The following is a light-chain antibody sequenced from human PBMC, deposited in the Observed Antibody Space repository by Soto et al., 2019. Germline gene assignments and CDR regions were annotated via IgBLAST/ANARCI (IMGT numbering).Light chain of an antibody. CDR1: QDIRRW. J-gene: IGKJ5*01. Sequence: DIQITQSPSSVSASVGDTVTITCRASQDIRRWFAWYQQKPGRAPKLLIYAASNLQSGVPSRFSGSGSGTHFTLTIKNLQAEDFGTYFCHQTNSFPITFGQGTRLDIK. CDR2: AAS. V-gene: IGKV1D-12*01. CDR3: HQTNSFPIT.